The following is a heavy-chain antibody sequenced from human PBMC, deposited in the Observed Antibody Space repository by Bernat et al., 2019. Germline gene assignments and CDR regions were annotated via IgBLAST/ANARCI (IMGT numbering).Heavy chain of an antibody. CDR2: INTDTGNP. V-gene: IGHV7-4-1*02. CDR1: GYTFTSYG. CDR3: ARDLGYSGYENDY. J-gene: IGHJ4*02. D-gene: IGHD5-12*01. Sequence: QVQLVQSGAEVKKPGASVKVSCKASGYTFTSYGISWVRQAPGQGLEWMGWINTDTGNPTYAQGFTGRFVFSLDTSVSTTYLQISSLKAEDTAVYYCARDLGYSGYENDYWGQGTLVTVSS.